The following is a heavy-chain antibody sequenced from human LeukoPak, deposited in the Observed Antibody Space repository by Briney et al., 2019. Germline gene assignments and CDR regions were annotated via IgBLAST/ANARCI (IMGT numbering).Heavy chain of an antibody. CDR1: GGTFSSYA. J-gene: IGHJ4*02. V-gene: IGHV1-69*13. CDR3: ARDLGEYYDILTGHFSFDY. Sequence: SVKVSCKASGGTFSSYAISWVRQAPGQGLEWMGGITPIFGTANYAQKFQGRVTITADESTSTAYMELSSLRSEDTAVYYCARDLGEYYDILTGHFSFDYWGQGTLVTVSS. CDR2: ITPIFGTA. D-gene: IGHD3-9*01.